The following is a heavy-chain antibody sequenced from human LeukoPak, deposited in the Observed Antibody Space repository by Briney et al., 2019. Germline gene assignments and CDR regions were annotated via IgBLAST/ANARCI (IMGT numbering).Heavy chain of an antibody. CDR3: ARQPQVAHFDY. J-gene: IGHJ4*02. CDR1: GFIFRSYT. CDR2: ITNSGIYT. Sequence: GGSLRLSCAASGFIFRSYTMTWVRQAPGRGLEWVSSITNSGIYTYYADSVKGRFTISTDNANNSLYLQMNSLRAEGTAIYFCARQPQVAHFDYWGQGTLVSVSS. D-gene: IGHD2-15*01. V-gene: IGHV3-21*01.